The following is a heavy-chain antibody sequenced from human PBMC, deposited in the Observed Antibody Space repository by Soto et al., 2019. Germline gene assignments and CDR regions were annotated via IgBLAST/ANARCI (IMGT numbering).Heavy chain of an antibody. J-gene: IGHJ3*02. Sequence: ASVKVSCKASGYTFTGYYIHWVRQAPAQGLEWMGWINPNSGDTNYAQEFQGRVTLTRHTSINTAYMELSSLRSDDTAVYFCTRAGRANAFDIWGQGTTVTVS. CDR1: GYTFTGYY. V-gene: IGHV1-2*02. CDR2: INPNSGDT. D-gene: IGHD1-26*01. CDR3: TRAGRANAFDI.